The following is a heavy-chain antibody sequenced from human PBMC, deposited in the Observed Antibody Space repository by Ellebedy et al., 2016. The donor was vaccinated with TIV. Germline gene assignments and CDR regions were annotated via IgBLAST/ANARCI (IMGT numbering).Heavy chain of an antibody. CDR3: VKLDSSGFYYGRLDY. Sequence: GESLKISCAASGFTLSGHAMSWVRQTPGKGLEWVSGIIAGGDSTHYVDSVKGRFTISRDNSKKTLYLQMNSLRAEDTAVYYCVKLDSSGFYYGRLDYWGQGTLVTVSS. D-gene: IGHD3-22*01. CDR2: IIAGGDST. V-gene: IGHV3-23*01. CDR1: GFTLSGHA. J-gene: IGHJ4*02.